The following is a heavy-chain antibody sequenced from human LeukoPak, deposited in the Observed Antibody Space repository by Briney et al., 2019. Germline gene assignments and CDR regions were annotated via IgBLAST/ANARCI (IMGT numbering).Heavy chain of an antibody. CDR1: GFTFSSYG. V-gene: IGHV3-33*01. CDR3: ARESGYPDL. D-gene: IGHD3-22*01. J-gene: IGHJ5*02. Sequence: GGSLRLSCAAPGFTFSSYGMHWVRQAPGKGLEWVAVIWYDGNNKYYADSVKGRFTISRDNSKNTLYLQMNSLRAEDTAVYYCARESGYPDLWGQGTLVTVSS. CDR2: IWYDGNNK.